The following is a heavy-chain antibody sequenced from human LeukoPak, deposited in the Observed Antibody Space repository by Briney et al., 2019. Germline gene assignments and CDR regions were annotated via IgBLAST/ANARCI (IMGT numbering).Heavy chain of an antibody. J-gene: IGHJ3*02. V-gene: IGHV1-69*13. CDR1: GGTFSSYA. Sequence: SVTVSCKASGGTFSSYAISWVRQPPGQGLEWMGGIIPIFGTANYAQKFQGRVTITADESTSTAYMELSSLRSEGTAVYYCARGSSSTEGAFDIWGQGTMVTVSS. CDR3: ARGSSSTEGAFDI. D-gene: IGHD6-6*01. CDR2: IIPIFGTA.